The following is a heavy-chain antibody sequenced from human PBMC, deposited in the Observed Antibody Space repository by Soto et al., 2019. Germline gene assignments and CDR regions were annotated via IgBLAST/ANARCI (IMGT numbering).Heavy chain of an antibody. Sequence: QVQLVQSGAEVKKPGASVKVSCKASGYTFTSYGISWVRQAPGQGLEWMGWISAYNGNTNYAQKLQDRVTMTTDTPTHTADMELRSLRSDDAAVYYCPRVDFLPARPGGGYYYYYYMDVWGKGTTVTVSS. CDR2: ISAYNGNT. D-gene: IGHD6-6*01. V-gene: IGHV1-18*01. CDR1: GYTFTSYG. J-gene: IGHJ6*03. CDR3: PRVDFLPARPGGGYYYYYYMDV.